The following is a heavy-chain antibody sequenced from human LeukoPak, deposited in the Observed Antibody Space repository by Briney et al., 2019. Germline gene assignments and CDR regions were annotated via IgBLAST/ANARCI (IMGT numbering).Heavy chain of an antibody. J-gene: IGHJ4*02. V-gene: IGHV4-34*01. D-gene: IGHD6-6*01. CDR2: INHSGST. CDR3: ARSHSSSSEVSLGY. CDR1: GGSFRDYF. Sequence: SETLSLTCASYGGSFRDYFWSWIRQPPWKGLEWIGEINHSGSTNYNPSLKSRVTISVDTSKNQFSLKLSSVTAADTAAYFCARSHSSSSEVSLGYWGQGTLVTVSS.